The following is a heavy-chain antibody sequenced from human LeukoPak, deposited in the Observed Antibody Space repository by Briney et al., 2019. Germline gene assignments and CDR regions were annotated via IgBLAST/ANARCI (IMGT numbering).Heavy chain of an antibody. V-gene: IGHV3-7*01. Sequence: PGGSLRLSCAASGFTFSSYWMSWVRQAPGKGLEWVANIKQDGSEKYYVDSVKGRFTISRDNAKNSLYLQMNSLRAEDTAVYYCASLAYSGYDYGRFDYWGQGTLVTVSS. J-gene: IGHJ4*02. CDR1: GFTFSSYW. CDR3: ASLAYSGYDYGRFDY. D-gene: IGHD5-12*01. CDR2: IKQDGSEK.